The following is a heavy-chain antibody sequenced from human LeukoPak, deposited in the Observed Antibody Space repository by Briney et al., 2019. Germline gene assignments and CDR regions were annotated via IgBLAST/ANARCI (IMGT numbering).Heavy chain of an antibody. CDR1: GFTFSSYG. Sequence: PGRSLRLSCAASGFTFSSYGMHWVRQAPGKGLEWVAVISYDGSNKYYADSVKGRFTISRDNSKNTLYLQMNSLRAEDTAVYYCAKDGNWARFEDWGQGTLVTVSS. V-gene: IGHV3-30*18. CDR3: AKDGNWARFED. CDR2: ISYDGSNK. D-gene: IGHD7-27*01. J-gene: IGHJ4*02.